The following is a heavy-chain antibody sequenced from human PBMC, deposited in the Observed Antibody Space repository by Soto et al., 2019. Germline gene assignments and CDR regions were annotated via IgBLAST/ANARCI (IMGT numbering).Heavy chain of an antibody. V-gene: IGHV4-34*01. Sequence: SETLSLTCAVYGGSFSGYYWSWIRQPPGRGLEYIGEINHDGRATYNPSLKSRVTISVDKSTSKFSLSLTSVAAADTAVYFCARMSRTVNYWGQGTPVTVSS. CDR2: INHDGRA. CDR3: ARMSRTVNY. J-gene: IGHJ4*02. D-gene: IGHD4-17*01. CDR1: GGSFSGYY.